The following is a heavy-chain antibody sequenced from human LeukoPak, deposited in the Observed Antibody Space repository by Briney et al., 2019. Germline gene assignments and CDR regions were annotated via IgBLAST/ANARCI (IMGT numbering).Heavy chain of an antibody. V-gene: IGHV4-59*01. CDR3: ARVWFGELFPDY. Sequence: PSETLSLTCTVSGGSISSYYWSWLRQPPGKGLEWVGYIYYSWSTNYNPSLKSRVTISVYTSKNQFSLKLSSVTAADAAVYYCARVWFGELFPDYWGQGTLVTVSS. CDR2: IYYSWST. D-gene: IGHD3-10*01. CDR1: GGSISSYY. J-gene: IGHJ4*02.